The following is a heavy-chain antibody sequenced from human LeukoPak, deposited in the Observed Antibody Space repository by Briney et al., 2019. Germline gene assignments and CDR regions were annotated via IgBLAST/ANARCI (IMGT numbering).Heavy chain of an antibody. Sequence: GGSLRLSCAASGFTFSTYGMSWVRQAPGKGLEWVSAIRGSGDRTFYADSVKGRFTISRDNSKNTLYLQMDSLRAEDTAVYYCAKDGKRRIPMIAVATRPYYSDCWGQGTLVTVSS. CDR2: IRGSGDRT. CDR3: AKDGKRRIPMIAVATRPYYSDC. V-gene: IGHV3-23*01. J-gene: IGHJ4*02. D-gene: IGHD3-22*01. CDR1: GFTFSTYG.